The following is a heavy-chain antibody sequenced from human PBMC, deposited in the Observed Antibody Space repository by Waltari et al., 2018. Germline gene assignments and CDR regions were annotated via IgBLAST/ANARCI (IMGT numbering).Heavy chain of an antibody. CDR1: GFPFSSYG. CDR3: AREGDYYFDY. Sequence: EVQLVESGGGLVKPGGSLRLSCAASGFPFSSYGMTWVRQAPGKGLEWVSSISSSSSYIYYADSGKGRFTISRDNAKNSLYLQMNSLRAEDTAVYYCAREGDYYFDYWGQGTLVTVSS. J-gene: IGHJ4*02. V-gene: IGHV3-21*01. CDR2: ISSSSSYI. D-gene: IGHD1-26*01.